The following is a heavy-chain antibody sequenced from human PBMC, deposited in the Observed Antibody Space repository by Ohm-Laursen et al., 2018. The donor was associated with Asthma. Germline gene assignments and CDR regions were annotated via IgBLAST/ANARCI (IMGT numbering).Heavy chain of an antibody. Sequence: SETLSLTCVVSGGSISSGGYSWSWIRQPPGKGLEWIGYIYHSGSTYYNPSLKSRVTISVDRSKNQFSLKLSSVTAADTAVYYCARVDTAMGLLDYWGQGTLVTVSS. V-gene: IGHV4-30-2*01. CDR3: ARVDTAMGLLDY. J-gene: IGHJ4*02. D-gene: IGHD5-18*01. CDR1: GGSISSGGYS. CDR2: IYHSGST.